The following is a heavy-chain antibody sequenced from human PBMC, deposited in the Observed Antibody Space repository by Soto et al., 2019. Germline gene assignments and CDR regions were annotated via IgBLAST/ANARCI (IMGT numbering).Heavy chain of an antibody. J-gene: IGHJ4*02. D-gene: IGHD6-13*01. CDR2: ISGSGGST. Sequence: EVQLLESGGGLVQLGGSLRLSCAASGFTFSSYAMSWVRQAPGKGLEWVSAISGSGGSTYYADSVKGRFTISRDNSKNTLYLQMNSLRAEDTAVYYCAKVVSDRYSSSWYPSLGFDYWGQGTLVTVSS. CDR1: GFTFSSYA. V-gene: IGHV3-23*01. CDR3: AKVVSDRYSSSWYPSLGFDY.